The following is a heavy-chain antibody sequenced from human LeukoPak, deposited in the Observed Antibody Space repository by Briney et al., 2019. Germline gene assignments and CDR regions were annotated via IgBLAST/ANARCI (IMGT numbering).Heavy chain of an antibody. Sequence: ASVKVSCKASGYTFTGYYAHWVRQAPGQGLEWMGQISPNNGGTNYAQKFQGRVTMTRDTSISTAYMELSRLRSDDTAVYYCARSKDYGDYGGYDYWGQGTLVTVSS. CDR1: GYTFTGYY. CDR2: ISPNNGGT. J-gene: IGHJ4*02. CDR3: ARSKDYGDYGGYDY. D-gene: IGHD4-17*01. V-gene: IGHV1-2*06.